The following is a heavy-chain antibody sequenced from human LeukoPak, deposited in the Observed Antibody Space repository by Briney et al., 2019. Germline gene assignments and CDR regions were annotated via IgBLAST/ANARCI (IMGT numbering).Heavy chain of an antibody. Sequence: ASVKVSCKASGYTFTGYYMDWVRQAPGQGREWMGWINPNSGGTEYGQKFQGGVTMTRDTSISTAYMALSRLRSDDTAVYYCARPYTTLADFDYWGQGTLVTVSS. CDR2: INPNSGGT. D-gene: IGHD2-15*01. V-gene: IGHV1-2*02. J-gene: IGHJ4*02. CDR1: GYTFTGYY. CDR3: ARPYTTLADFDY.